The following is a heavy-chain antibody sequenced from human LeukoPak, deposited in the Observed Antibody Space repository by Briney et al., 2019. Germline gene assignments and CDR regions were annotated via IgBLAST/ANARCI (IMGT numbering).Heavy chain of an antibody. J-gene: IGHJ4*02. CDR3: ARGTDGLLWFGELFTPHFDY. D-gene: IGHD3-10*01. Sequence: SETLSLTCAVYGGSFSGYYWSWIRQPPGKGLEGIGVINHSGSTNYNPSLKSRVTISVDTSKNQFSLKLSSVTAADTAVYYCARGTDGLLWFGELFTPHFDYWGQGTLVTVSS. V-gene: IGHV4-34*01. CDR1: GGSFSGYY. CDR2: INHSGST.